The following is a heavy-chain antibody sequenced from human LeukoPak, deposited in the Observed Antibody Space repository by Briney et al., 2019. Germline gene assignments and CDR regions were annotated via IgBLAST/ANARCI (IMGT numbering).Heavy chain of an antibody. J-gene: IGHJ4*02. D-gene: IGHD6-13*01. CDR1: GFTFSDYY. V-gene: IGHV3-11*05. Sequence: GGSLRLSCAASGFTFSDYYMSWIRQAPGKGLEWVSYISSSSSYTNYADSVKGRFTISRDNAKNSLYLQMNSLRAEDTAVYYCARDRGPYSSSCVDRWGQGTLVTVSS. CDR3: ARDRGPYSSSCVDR. CDR2: ISSSSSYT.